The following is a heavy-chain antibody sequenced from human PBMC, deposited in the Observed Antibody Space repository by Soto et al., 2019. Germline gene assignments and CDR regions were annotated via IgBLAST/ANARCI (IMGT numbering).Heavy chain of an antibody. CDR2: ISYSGTNT. CDR3: AKKHVSAGYYYFDY. CDR1: EFTFSNYA. Sequence: GGSLRLSCAASEFTFSNYAMTWVRQAPGKGLEWVSAISYSGTNTYYADSVKGRFTISRDISENTLYLQMNSLRAEDTAIYYCAKKHVSAGYYYFDYWGQGTLVTVSS. D-gene: IGHD3-9*01. V-gene: IGHV3-23*01. J-gene: IGHJ4*02.